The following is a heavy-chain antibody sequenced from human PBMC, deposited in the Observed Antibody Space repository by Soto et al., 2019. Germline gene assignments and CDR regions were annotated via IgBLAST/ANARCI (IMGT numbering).Heavy chain of an antibody. CDR3: APAPLYSRGWGGGVY. CDR2: ISGSGGST. CDR1: GFTFSSYA. D-gene: IGHD6-19*01. V-gene: IGHV3-23*01. Sequence: EVQLLESGGGLVQPGGSLRLSCAASGFTFSSYAMSWVRQAPGKGLEWVSAISGSGGSTYYADSVKGRFTISRDNSKNTLYLQMNSLRAGDTAVYYCAPAPLYSRGWGGGVYWGQGTLVTVSS. J-gene: IGHJ4*02.